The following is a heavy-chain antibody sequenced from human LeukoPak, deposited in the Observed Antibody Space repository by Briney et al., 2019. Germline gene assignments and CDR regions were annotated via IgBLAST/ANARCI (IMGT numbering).Heavy chain of an antibody. CDR2: IIPILGTA. CDR1: GGTFSSYA. D-gene: IGHD3-22*01. J-gene: IGHJ4*02. V-gene: IGHV1-69*05. CDR3: ARGADYYDSSGYYHFDY. Sequence: GSSVKVSCKASGGTFSSYAISWVRQAPGQGLEWMGGIIPILGTANYAQKFQGRVTITTDGSTSTAYMELSSLRSEDTAVYYCARGADYYDSSGYYHFDYWGQGTLVTVSS.